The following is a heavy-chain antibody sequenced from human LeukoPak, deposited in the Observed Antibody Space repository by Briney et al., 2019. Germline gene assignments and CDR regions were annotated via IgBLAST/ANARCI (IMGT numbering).Heavy chain of an antibody. Sequence: ASVKVSCKASGGTFSSYAISWVRQAPGQGLEWMGGIIPIFGTANYAQKFQGRVTITTDESTSTAYMELSSLRSEGTAVYYCARGRLRFLEWPHWGQGTLVTVSS. CDR3: ARGRLRFLEWPH. V-gene: IGHV1-69*05. CDR2: IIPIFGTA. J-gene: IGHJ4*02. CDR1: GGTFSSYA. D-gene: IGHD3-3*01.